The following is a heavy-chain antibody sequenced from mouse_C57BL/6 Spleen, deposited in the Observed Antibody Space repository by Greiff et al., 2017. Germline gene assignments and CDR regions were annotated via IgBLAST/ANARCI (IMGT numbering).Heavy chain of an antibody. V-gene: IGHV1-53*01. CDR2: INPSNGGT. Sequence: QVQLQQPGTELVKPGASVKLSCKASGYTFTSYWMHWVKQRPGQGLEWIGNINPSNGGTNYNEKFKSKATLTVDKSSSTAYMQLSSLTSEDSAVYYCARGDYGNLYYYAMDYWGQGTSVAVSS. CDR3: ARGDYGNLYYYAMDY. D-gene: IGHD2-1*01. CDR1: GYTFTSYW. J-gene: IGHJ4*01.